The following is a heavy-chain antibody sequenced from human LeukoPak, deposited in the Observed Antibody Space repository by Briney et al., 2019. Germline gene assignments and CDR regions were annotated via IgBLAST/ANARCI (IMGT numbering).Heavy chain of an antibody. Sequence: ASVKVSCKASGGTFSSYAISWVRQAPGQGLEWMGGIIPIFGTANYAQKFQGRVTITADKSTSTAYMELSSLRSEDTAVYYCAKGVKYYYDSSGYYYGHYWGQGTLVTVSS. CDR2: IIPIFGTA. CDR3: AKGVKYYYDSSGYYYGHY. V-gene: IGHV1-69*06. CDR1: GGTFSSYA. D-gene: IGHD3-22*01. J-gene: IGHJ4*02.